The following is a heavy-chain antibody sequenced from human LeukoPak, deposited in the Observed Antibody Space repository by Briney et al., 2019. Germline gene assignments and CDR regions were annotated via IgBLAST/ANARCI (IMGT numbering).Heavy chain of an antibody. CDR2: ISAYNGNT. CDR3: ARAIGSGGCSSSSWYTPRYYYYGMDV. V-gene: IGHV1-18*01. Sequence: ASVKVSCKASGYTFTSYGISWVRQAPGQGLEWMGWISAYNGNTNYAQKLQGRVTMTTDTSTSTAYMELRSLRSDDTAVYYCARAIGSGGCSSSSWYTPRYYYYGMDVWGQGTTVTVSS. CDR1: GYTFTSYG. J-gene: IGHJ6*02. D-gene: IGHD6-13*01.